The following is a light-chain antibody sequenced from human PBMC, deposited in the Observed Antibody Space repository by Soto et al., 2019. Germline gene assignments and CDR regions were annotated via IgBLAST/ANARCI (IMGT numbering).Light chain of an antibody. Sequence: QSVLTQPASVSGSPGQSITISCTGTSSDVGGSNYISWYQQHPGKAPKFIIYEVSNRPSGVSNRFSGSRSGNTASLTISGLQDEDEDDYYCSSYTSSSTGIFGGGTKVTVL. V-gene: IGLV2-14*01. CDR2: EVS. J-gene: IGLJ2*01. CDR3: SSYTSSSTGI. CDR1: SSDVGGSNY.